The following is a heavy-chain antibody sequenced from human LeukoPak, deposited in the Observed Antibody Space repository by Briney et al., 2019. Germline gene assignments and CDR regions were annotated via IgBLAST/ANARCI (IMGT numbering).Heavy chain of an antibody. V-gene: IGHV1-69*04. D-gene: IGHD2-21*01. Sequence: ASVKVSCKASGGTFSSYAISWVRQAPGQGLEWMGRIIPILGIANYAQKFQGRVTITADKSTSTAYMELSSLRSEDTAVYYCAREKEGKKFPPYIWGQGTMVTVSS. CDR2: IIPILGIA. CDR3: AREKEGKKFPPYI. CDR1: GGTFSSYA. J-gene: IGHJ3*02.